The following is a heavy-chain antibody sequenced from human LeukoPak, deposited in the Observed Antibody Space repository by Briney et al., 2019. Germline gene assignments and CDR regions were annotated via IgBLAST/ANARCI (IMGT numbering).Heavy chain of an antibody. CDR3: ATTTSGGDAFDI. CDR1: GGSITHYY. Sequence: SGTLSLTCTVSGGSITHYYWTWLRQPPGKTLEWIGYSYYSGSTKYNPSLKSRVTISVDTSNNQFSLNLRSVTAADTAVYYCATTTSGGDAFDIWGQGTMVTVSS. J-gene: IGHJ3*02. V-gene: IGHV4-59*01. CDR2: SYYSGST. D-gene: IGHD1-26*01.